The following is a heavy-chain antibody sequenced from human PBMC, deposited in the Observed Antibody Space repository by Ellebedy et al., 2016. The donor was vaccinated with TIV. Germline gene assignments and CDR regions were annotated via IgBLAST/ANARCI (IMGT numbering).Heavy chain of an antibody. D-gene: IGHD1-7*01. CDR3: ARATGTTFYYYYGMDV. V-gene: IGHV4-59*01. CDR1: GGSISSYY. CDR2: IYYNGST. Sequence: SETLSLTCTVSGGSISSYYWSWIRQPPGKGLEWIGYIYYNGSTNYNPSLKSRVTISVDPSKNQFSLKLTSVTAADTAVYFCARATGTTFYYYYGMDVWGQGTTVTVSS. J-gene: IGHJ6*02.